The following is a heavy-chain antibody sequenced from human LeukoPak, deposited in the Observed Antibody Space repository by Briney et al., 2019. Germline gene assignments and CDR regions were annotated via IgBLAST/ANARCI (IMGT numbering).Heavy chain of an antibody. D-gene: IGHD6-19*01. Sequence: PGGSLRLSCAASGLTVISNYMSWFRQAPGKGLEWVSLIYSGGSTYYADSVKGRFTISRDNSKNTLYLQKNSLRADVTAVYYRXXXXXXXXXXSXWYHFDYWGQGTLVTVSS. J-gene: IGHJ4*02. V-gene: IGHV3-53*01. CDR3: XXXXXXXXXXSXWYHFDY. CDR2: IYSGGST. CDR1: GLTVISNY.